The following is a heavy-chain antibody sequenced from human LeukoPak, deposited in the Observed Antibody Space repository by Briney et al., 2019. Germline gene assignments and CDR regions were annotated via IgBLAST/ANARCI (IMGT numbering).Heavy chain of an antibody. CDR2: INANSGGT. CDR3: VRDSSTITTPYFDY. V-gene: IGHV1-2*02. J-gene: IGHJ4*02. Sequence: ASVKVSCKASGFTFTHYYIHWVRQAPGQGLEWMGWINANSGGTNYAQDFQGRIIMTRDTSISTAYMELSRLTSDDTAVYYCVRDSSTITTPYFDYWGQGTLVTVSS. CDR1: GFTFTHYY. D-gene: IGHD3-22*01.